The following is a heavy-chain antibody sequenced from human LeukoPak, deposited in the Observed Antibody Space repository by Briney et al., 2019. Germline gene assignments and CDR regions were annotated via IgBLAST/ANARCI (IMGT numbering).Heavy chain of an antibody. V-gene: IGHV3-48*02. CDR2: ISSSSSTI. CDR3: ARDGCSSTSCHFYYYYGMDV. CDR1: GFTFSSYS. Sequence: GGSLRLSCAASGFTFSSYSMNWVRQAPGKGLEWVSYISSSSSTIYYADSVKGRFTISRDNAKNSLYLQMNSLRDEDTAVYYCARDGCSSTSCHFYYYYGMDVWGQGTTVTASS. J-gene: IGHJ6*02. D-gene: IGHD2-2*01.